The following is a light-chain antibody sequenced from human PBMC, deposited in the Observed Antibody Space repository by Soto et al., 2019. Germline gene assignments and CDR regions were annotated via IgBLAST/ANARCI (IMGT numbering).Light chain of an antibody. J-gene: IGKJ4*01. CDR3: QPRSNWPLT. V-gene: IGKV3-11*01. Sequence: EIVLTQSPATLSLSPGERAALSCRASQSVSSHLAWYQQKPGQAPRLLIYDASNRATGIPARFSGSGSGTDFTLISSSLEPEDLAVYYCQPRSNWPLTFGGGTKVEIK. CDR2: DAS. CDR1: QSVSSH.